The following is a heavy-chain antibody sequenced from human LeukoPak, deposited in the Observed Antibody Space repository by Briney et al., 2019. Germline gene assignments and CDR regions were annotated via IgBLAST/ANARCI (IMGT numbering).Heavy chain of an antibody. V-gene: IGHV1-18*01. CDR1: GYTFTSYG. CDR3: ARDSIVGATTHFDY. Sequence: ASVKVSCKASGYTFTSYGISWVRQAPGQGLEWMGWISDYNGNTNYAQKLQGRVTMTTDTSTSTAYMELRSLRSDDTAVYYCARDSIVGATTHFDYWGQGTLVTVSS. J-gene: IGHJ4*02. D-gene: IGHD1-26*01. CDR2: ISDYNGNT.